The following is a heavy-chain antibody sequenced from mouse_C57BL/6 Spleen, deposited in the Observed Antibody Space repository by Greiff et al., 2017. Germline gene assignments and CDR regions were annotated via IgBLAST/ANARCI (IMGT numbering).Heavy chain of an antibody. D-gene: IGHD1-1*01. Sequence: VMLVESGPELVKPGASVKISCKASGYAFSSSWMNWVKQRPGKGLEWIGRIYPGDGDTNYNGKFKGKATLTADKSSSTAYMQLSSLTSEDSAVYFCARTPDYYGSSFNWYFDVWGTGTTVTVSS. CDR2: IYPGDGDT. V-gene: IGHV1-82*01. CDR3: ARTPDYYGSSFNWYFDV. J-gene: IGHJ1*03. CDR1: GYAFSSSW.